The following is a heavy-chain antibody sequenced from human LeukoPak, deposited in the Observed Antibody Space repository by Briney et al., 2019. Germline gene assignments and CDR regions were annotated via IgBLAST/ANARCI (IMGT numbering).Heavy chain of an antibody. J-gene: IGHJ4*02. CDR2: IYTSGST. D-gene: IGHD4-17*01. V-gene: IGHV4-4*07. Sequence: SETLSLTCAVYGGSFSSYYWSWIRQPAGKGLEWIGRIYTSGSTYYNPSLKSRVTISVDTSKNQFSLKLSSVTAADTAVYYCARDWGYGDYIFNYWGQGTLVTVSS. CDR3: ARDWGYGDYIFNY. CDR1: GGSFSSYY.